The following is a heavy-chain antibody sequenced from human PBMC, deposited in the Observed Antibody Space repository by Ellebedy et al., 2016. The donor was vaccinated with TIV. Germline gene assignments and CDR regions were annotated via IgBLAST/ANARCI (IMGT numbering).Heavy chain of an antibody. D-gene: IGHD3-10*01. CDR2: ISSSSDYT. CDR1: GFTFSDYY. CDR3: ARRKYGSGV. J-gene: IGHJ4*02. V-gene: IGHV3-11*06. Sequence: PGGSLRLSCAASGFTFSDYYMSWIRQAPGKGLEWVSYISSSSDYTNYADSVKGRFTVSRDNAKNSLYLQMNSLRAEDTAVYYCARRKYGSGVWGQGTLVTVSS.